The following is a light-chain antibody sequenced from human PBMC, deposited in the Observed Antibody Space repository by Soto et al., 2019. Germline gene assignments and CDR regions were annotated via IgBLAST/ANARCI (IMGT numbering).Light chain of an antibody. Sequence: QSVLPQPPSSSGSPGQSVTISCTGTSSDVGGYNYVSWYQQYPGRAPKLMIYEVTKRPSGVPDRFSGSKSGNTASLTVSGLQAEDEADYYCSSYAASNNFYFVFGGGTKVTV. CDR1: SSDVGGYNY. V-gene: IGLV2-8*01. CDR3: SSYAASNNFYFV. J-gene: IGLJ3*02. CDR2: EVT.